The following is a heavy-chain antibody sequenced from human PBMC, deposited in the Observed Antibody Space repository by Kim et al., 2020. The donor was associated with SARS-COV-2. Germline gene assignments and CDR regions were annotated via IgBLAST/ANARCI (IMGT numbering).Heavy chain of an antibody. D-gene: IGHD6-19*01. CDR3: ARVEIEDSSVWPSSFDP. V-gene: IGHV4-59*01. Sequence: LKRRVTISVDTSKNQFSLKLSSVTAADTAVYYCARVEIEDSSVWPSSFDPWDQGTLVTVSS. J-gene: IGHJ5*02.